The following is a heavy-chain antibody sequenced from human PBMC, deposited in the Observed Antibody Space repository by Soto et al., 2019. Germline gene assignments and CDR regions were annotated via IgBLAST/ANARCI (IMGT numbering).Heavy chain of an antibody. J-gene: IGHJ5*02. CDR1: GYTFTSYA. CDR3: ARAPLYCSGGSCYSVWFDP. Sequence: ASVKVSCKGSGYTFTSYAMHWGRQAPGQRLEWMGWINAGNGNTKYSQKFQGRVTITRDTSASTAYMELSSLRSEDTAVYYCARAPLYCSGGSCYSVWFDPWGQGTLVTVSS. CDR2: INAGNGNT. D-gene: IGHD2-15*01. V-gene: IGHV1-3*01.